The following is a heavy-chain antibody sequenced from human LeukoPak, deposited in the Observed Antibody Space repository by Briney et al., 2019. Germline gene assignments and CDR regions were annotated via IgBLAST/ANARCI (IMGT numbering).Heavy chain of an antibody. Sequence: PSETLSLTCTVSGGSVSSGSYYWSWIRQPPGKGLEWIGYIYYSGSTSCNPSLKSRVTISVDTSKNQFSLKLSSVTAADTAVYYCARLYCSRTSCYYTNWGQGTLVTVSS. V-gene: IGHV4-61*01. J-gene: IGHJ4*02. CDR1: GGSVSSGSYY. CDR2: IYYSGST. CDR3: ARLYCSRTSCYYTN. D-gene: IGHD2-2*01.